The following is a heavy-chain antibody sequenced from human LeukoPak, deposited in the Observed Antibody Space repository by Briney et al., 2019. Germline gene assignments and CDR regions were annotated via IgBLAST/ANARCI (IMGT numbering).Heavy chain of an antibody. J-gene: IGHJ4*02. CDR3: ASYDWYFDY. V-gene: IGHV4-61*01. Sequence: KPSETLSLTCTVSGGSVSSGSYYWSWIRQPPGKGLEWIGYIYYSGSTNYNTSLKSRVTISVDTSKNQFSLKLSSVTAADTAVYYCASYDWYFDYWGQGTLVTVSS. D-gene: IGHD3-16*01. CDR2: IYYSGST. CDR1: GGSVSSGSYY.